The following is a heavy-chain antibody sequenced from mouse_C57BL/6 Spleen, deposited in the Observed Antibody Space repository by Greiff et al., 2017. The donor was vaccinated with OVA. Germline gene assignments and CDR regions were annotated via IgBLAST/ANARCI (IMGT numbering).Heavy chain of an antibody. J-gene: IGHJ3*01. CDR1: GFTFSDAW. Sequence: EVQLQESGGGLVQPGGSMKLSCAASGFTFSDAWMDWVRQSPEKGLEWVAEIRNKANNHATYYAESVKGRFTISRDDSNSSVYLQMNSLRAEDTGIYYCTRSNWSSWFAYWGQGTLVTVSA. D-gene: IGHD4-1*01. CDR3: TRSNWSSWFAY. V-gene: IGHV6-6*01. CDR2: IRNKANNHAT.